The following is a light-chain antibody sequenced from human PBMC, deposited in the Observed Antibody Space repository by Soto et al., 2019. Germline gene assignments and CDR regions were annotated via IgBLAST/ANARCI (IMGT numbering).Light chain of an antibody. V-gene: IGKV3-20*01. J-gene: IGKJ5*01. CDR1: QSVSSSY. CDR3: QQYGSSPPSIT. Sequence: EIVLTQSPGTLSLSPGERATLSCRASQSVSSSYLAWYQQKPGQAPRLLIYGASSRATGIPDRFSGSGSGTDFTLPISRLEPEDFAVYYCQQYGSSPPSITFGQGTRLEIK. CDR2: GAS.